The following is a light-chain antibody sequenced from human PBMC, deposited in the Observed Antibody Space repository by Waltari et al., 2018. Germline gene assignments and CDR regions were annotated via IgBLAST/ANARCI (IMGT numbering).Light chain of an antibody. V-gene: IGLV2-14*03. CDR1: SSDVGGDNY. Sequence: QSALTQPASVSGSPGQSITISCTGPSSDVGGDNYVPWYQQHPGKAPKLIIYDVGNRPSGFSNRFSGSRSGNTASLTISGLQTEDEADYYCISYTSSSTWVFGGGTKLTVL. J-gene: IGLJ3*02. CDR2: DVG. CDR3: ISYTSSSTWV.